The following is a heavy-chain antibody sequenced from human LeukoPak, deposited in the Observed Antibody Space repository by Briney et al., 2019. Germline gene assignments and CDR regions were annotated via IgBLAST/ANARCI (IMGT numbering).Heavy chain of an antibody. V-gene: IGHV3-9*03. J-gene: IGHJ4*02. CDR2: ISWNSGST. CDR3: VRDVSLGFCSGGACSALFDY. Sequence: PGRSLRLSCAASGFTFDDYAMHWVRQAPGKGLEWVSGISWNSGSTVYVDSVKGRFTISRDNAKNSLYLQMYSLRPEDMALYYCVRDVSLGFCSGGACSALFDYWGQGTLVIVSS. CDR1: GFTFDDYA. D-gene: IGHD2-15*01.